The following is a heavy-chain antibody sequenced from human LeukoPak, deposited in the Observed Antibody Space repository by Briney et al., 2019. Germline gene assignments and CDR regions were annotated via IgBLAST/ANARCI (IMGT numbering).Heavy chain of an antibody. J-gene: IGHJ5*02. CDR2: IDTGNGNT. D-gene: IGHD3-10*01. CDR3: ARGAKFRSYGSGTYYTSLPFDP. CDR1: GHTFTSYT. V-gene: IGHV1-3*03. Sequence: ASVKVSCKASGHTFTSYTMHWVRQAPGQRLEWMRWIDTGNGNTKYSQGFQGRVTITRDTSASTAYMELSSLRSEDMAVYYCARGAKFRSYGSGTYYTSLPFDPWGQGTLVTVSS.